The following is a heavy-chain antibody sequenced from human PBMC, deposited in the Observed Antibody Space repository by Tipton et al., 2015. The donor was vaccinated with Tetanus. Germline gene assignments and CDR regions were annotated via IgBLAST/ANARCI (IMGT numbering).Heavy chain of an antibody. CDR1: GFTFSSYG. CDR3: ARVYYDYVWGSYRSYFDY. D-gene: IGHD3-16*02. Sequence: SLRLSCAASGFTFSSYGMHWVRQAPGKGLEWVAVIWYDGSNKYYADSVKGRFTISRDNSKNTLYLQMNSLRAEDTAVCYCARVYYDYVWGSYRSYFDYWGQGTLVTVSS. J-gene: IGHJ4*02. CDR2: IWYDGSNK. V-gene: IGHV3-33*01.